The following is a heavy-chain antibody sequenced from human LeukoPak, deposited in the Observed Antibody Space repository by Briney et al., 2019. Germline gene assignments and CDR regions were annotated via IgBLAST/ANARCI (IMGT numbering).Heavy chain of an antibody. CDR2: INHNAEMI. V-gene: IGHV3-48*02. J-gene: IGHJ4*02. CDR3: ARDHDWAFDL. D-gene: IGHD3-9*01. Sequence: GGSLRLSCEASGFPFGSYVMSWVRQAPGKGLEWIAYINHNAEMIFYPDFVKGRFSISRDNAKNSLYLQMNALRYEDTAIYYCARDHDWAFDLWGQGTLVTVSS. CDR1: GFPFGSYV.